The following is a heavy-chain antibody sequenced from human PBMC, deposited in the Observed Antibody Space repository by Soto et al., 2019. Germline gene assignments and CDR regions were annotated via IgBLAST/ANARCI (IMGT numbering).Heavy chain of an antibody. CDR2: IRSEANGGTT. D-gene: IGHD2-21*02. CDR3: SSYCISGGCYQTVGDF. CDR1: GFNFRGSW. Sequence: EVQLVESGGGLVEPGGSLRLSCETSGFNFRGSWMTWVRQAPGKGLEWVGLIRSEANGGTTDYAAPVRGRFTISRDDSKNTLYVQMSSLKVEDTALYYCSSYCISGGCYQTVGDFWGQGTLVTVSS. J-gene: IGHJ4*02. V-gene: IGHV3-15*01.